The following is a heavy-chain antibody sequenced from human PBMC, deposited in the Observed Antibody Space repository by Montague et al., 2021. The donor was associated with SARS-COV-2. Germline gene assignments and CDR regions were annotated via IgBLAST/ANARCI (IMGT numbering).Heavy chain of an antibody. V-gene: IGHV4-59*01. Sequence: SETLSLTCNVSGGSLSSYYWSWIRQPPGKGLEWIGYVYYNGNTNYNPSLKSRIILSVDTSKNHFPLKVSSVTAADTAVYYCARGSKWSRYFDHWGQGTLVTVSS. CDR3: ARGSKWSRYFDH. CDR1: GGSLSSYY. D-gene: IGHD2-15*01. J-gene: IGHJ4*02. CDR2: VYYNGNT.